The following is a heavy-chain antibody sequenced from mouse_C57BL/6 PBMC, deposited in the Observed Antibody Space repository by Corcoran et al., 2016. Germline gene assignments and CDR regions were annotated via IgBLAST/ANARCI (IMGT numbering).Heavy chain of an antibody. CDR1: GYTFTSYW. CDR2: IDPSDSYT. CDR3: ARVGNYDAMDY. D-gene: IGHD2-1*01. V-gene: IGHV1-69*01. Sequence: QVQLQQPGAELVMPGASVKLSCKASGYTFTSYWMHWVKQRPGQGLEWIGEIDPSDSYTNYNQKFKGKSTLTVDKSSSTAYMQLSSLTSEDSAVYYCARVGNYDAMDYWGQGTSVTVSS. J-gene: IGHJ4*01.